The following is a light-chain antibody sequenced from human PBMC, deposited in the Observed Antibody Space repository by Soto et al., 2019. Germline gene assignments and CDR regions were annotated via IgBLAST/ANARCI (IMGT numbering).Light chain of an antibody. Sequence: SALTQPASVSGTPGQSITISCTGTSSDVGGYNYVSWYQQHTGKAPKLMIYEVSNRTSGVSSGISGSTSSNTTSLIISGLQAEDEADYYCSSYTSSSTLVFRTGTKVTVL. V-gene: IGLV2-14*01. CDR1: SSDVGGYNY. CDR3: SSYTSSSTLV. CDR2: EVS. J-gene: IGLJ1*01.